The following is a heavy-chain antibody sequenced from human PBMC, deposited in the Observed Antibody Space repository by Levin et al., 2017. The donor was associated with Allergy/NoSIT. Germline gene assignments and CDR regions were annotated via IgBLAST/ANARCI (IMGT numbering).Heavy chain of an antibody. Sequence: GGSLRLSCAASGFTFSSYAMSWVRQAPGKGLEWVSAISGSGGSTYYADSVKGRFTISRDNSKNTLYLQMNSLRAEDSAVYYCAKASGYSYGYYRYYYGMDFWGQGTTVTVSS. J-gene: IGHJ6*02. CDR1: GFTFSSYA. V-gene: IGHV3-23*01. D-gene: IGHD5-18*01. CDR2: ISGSGGST. CDR3: AKASGYSYGYYRYYYGMDF.